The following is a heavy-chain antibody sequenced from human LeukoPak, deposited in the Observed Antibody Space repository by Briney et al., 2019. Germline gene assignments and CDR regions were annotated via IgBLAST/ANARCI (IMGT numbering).Heavy chain of an antibody. CDR1: DGSVSSGSYY. CDR3: ARVGYQLLYDY. J-gene: IGHJ4*02. D-gene: IGHD2-2*02. V-gene: IGHV4-61*01. CDR2: IYYSGST. Sequence: PSETLSLTCTVSDGSVSSGSYYWSWIRQPPGKGLEWIGYIYYSGSTNYNPSLKSRVTISVDTSKNQFSLKLSSVTAADTAVYYCARVGYQLLYDYWGQGTLVTVSS.